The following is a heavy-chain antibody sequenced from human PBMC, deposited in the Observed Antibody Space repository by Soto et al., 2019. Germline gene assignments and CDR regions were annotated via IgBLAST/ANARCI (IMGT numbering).Heavy chain of an antibody. V-gene: IGHV4-30-4*01. D-gene: IGHD2-15*01. CDR2: IYYSGST. CDR3: ARVADCSGGSCYFSVDY. J-gene: IGHJ4*02. CDR1: GASISSTNW. Sequence: PSETLSLTCAVSGASISSTNWWTWIRQPPGKGLEWIGYIYYSGSTYYNPSLKSRVTISVDTSKNQFSLKLSSVTAADTAVYYCARVADCSGGSCYFSVDYWGQGTLVTVSS.